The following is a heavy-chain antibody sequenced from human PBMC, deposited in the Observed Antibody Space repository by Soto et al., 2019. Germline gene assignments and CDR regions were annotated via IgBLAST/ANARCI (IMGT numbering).Heavy chain of an antibody. CDR2: ISGSGGRT. D-gene: IGHD2-15*01. J-gene: IGHJ4*02. CDR1: GFTFSNYG. CDR3: AKSDCSGGSCYFPFDC. V-gene: IGHV3-23*01. Sequence: EVQVLESGGGLVQPGGSLRLSCAASGFTFSNYGMSWVRQAPGKGLEWVSSISGSGGRTYYADSVKGRFTISRDNSKNTLYLQTDSLRAEDTAFYYCAKSDCSGGSCYFPFDCWGQGTRVTVSS.